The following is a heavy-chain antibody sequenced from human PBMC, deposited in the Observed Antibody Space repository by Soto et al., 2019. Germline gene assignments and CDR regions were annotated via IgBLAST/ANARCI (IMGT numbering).Heavy chain of an antibody. CDR3: AKDSTVVVTAIGSWYFDL. V-gene: IGHV3-30*18. D-gene: IGHD2-21*02. CDR1: GFTFNSYG. Sequence: QVQLVESGGGVVQPGRSLRLSCAASGFTFNSYGMHWVRQAPGKGLEWVAVISYDGSNKYYADSVKGRFTISRDNSKNTLYLQMNSLRAEDTAVYYCAKDSTVVVTAIGSWYFDLWGRGTLVTVSS. CDR2: ISYDGSNK. J-gene: IGHJ2*01.